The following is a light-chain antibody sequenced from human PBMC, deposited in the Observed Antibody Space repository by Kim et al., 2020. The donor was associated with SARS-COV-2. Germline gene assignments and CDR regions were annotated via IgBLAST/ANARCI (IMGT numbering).Light chain of an antibody. CDR1: SGTIASKD. CDR3: QSYDSTNVV. Sequence: GKAVTLSCSRSSGTIASKDAQWYQQRPGSAPTTVIQANNQRPSGVPDRFSGSIDSSSNSASLTISGLRTEDEADYYCQSYDSTNVVFGGGTQLTVL. V-gene: IGLV6-57*03. CDR2: ANN. J-gene: IGLJ3*02.